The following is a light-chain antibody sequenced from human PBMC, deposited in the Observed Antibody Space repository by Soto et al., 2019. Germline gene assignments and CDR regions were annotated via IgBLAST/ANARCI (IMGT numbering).Light chain of an antibody. CDR3: QQYQSYWE. CDR1: QSISRQ. V-gene: IGKV1-5*03. CDR2: QAS. J-gene: IGKJ1*01. Sequence: DIQITQSPSTLSASVGDRVSITCRASQSISRQLAWYQQKPGKAPNLLIYQASNLETGVPSRFTGRGSGTEFTITISILQPDDLATYYGQQYQSYWEFGQGTKVEVK.